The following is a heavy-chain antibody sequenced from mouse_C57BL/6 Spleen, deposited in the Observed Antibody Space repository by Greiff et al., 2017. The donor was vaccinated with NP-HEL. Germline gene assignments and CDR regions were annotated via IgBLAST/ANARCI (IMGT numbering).Heavy chain of an antibody. V-gene: IGHV5-4*03. J-gene: IGHJ2*01. CDR3: ARSYGSSSYFDY. D-gene: IGHD1-1*01. CDR1: GFTFSSYA. Sequence: EVNVVESGGGLVKPGGSLKLSCAASGFTFSSYAMSWVRQTPEKRLEWVATISDGGRYTYYPDNVKGRFTISRDNAKNNLYLQMSHLKSEDTAMYYCARSYGSSSYFDYWGQGTTLTVSS. CDR2: ISDGGRYT.